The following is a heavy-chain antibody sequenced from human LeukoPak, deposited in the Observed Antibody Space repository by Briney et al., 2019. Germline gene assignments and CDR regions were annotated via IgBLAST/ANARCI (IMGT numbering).Heavy chain of an antibody. Sequence: ASVKVSCKAFGYTFTGYYMHWVRQAPGQGLEWMGWINPNSGGTNYAQKFQGRVTMTRDTSISTAYMELSRLRSDDTAVYYCARPGFPGITYDAFDIWGQGTMVTVSS. CDR3: ARPGFPGITYDAFDI. CDR2: INPNSGGT. V-gene: IGHV1-2*02. J-gene: IGHJ3*02. CDR1: GYTFTGYY.